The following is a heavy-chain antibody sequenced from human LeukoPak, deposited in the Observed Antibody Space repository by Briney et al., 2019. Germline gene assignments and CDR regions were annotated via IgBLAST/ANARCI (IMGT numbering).Heavy chain of an antibody. D-gene: IGHD4-17*01. CDR3: ARGYLSNDYGDPNYFDY. CDR1: GGSLSSGGYY. Sequence: SETLSLTCTVSGGSLSSGGYYWSWIRQHPGKGLEWIGYIYYSGSTYYNPSLKSRVTISVDTSKNQFSLKLSSVTAADTAVYYCARGYLSNDYGDPNYFDYWGQGTLVTVSS. J-gene: IGHJ4*02. V-gene: IGHV4-31*03. CDR2: IYYSGST.